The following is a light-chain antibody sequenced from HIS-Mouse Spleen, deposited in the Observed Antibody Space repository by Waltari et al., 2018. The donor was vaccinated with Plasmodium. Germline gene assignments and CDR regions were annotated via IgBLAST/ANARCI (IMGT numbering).Light chain of an antibody. CDR3: QQYNSYSWT. J-gene: IGKJ1*01. V-gene: IGKV1-5*03. Sequence: DIQMTHSPSTLSASVGDRDTITCRATQSISSRLAWYQQKPGKAPKLLIYTASSLESGVPSRFSGSGSGTEFTLTISSLQPDDFATYYCQQYNSYSWTFGQGTKVEIK. CDR1: QSISSR. CDR2: TAS.